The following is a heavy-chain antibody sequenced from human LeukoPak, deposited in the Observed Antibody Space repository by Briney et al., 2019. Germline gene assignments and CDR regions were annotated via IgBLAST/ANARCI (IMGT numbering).Heavy chain of an antibody. Sequence: GGSLRLSCAASGFTFSDYYMSWIRQAPGKGLEWVSYISSSGSTIYYADSVKGRFTISRDNAKNSLYLQMNSLRAEDTAVYYCARPRMKYYYDSSGYYDYWGQGTLVTVSP. CDR3: ARPRMKYYYDSSGYYDY. D-gene: IGHD3-22*01. CDR1: GFTFSDYY. J-gene: IGHJ4*02. CDR2: ISSSGSTI. V-gene: IGHV3-11*04.